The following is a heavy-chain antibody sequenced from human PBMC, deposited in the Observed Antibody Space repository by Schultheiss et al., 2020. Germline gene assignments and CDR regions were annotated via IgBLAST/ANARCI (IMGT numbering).Heavy chain of an antibody. Sequence: GESLKISCAASGFTFSSYGMHWVRQAPGKGLEYVSAISSNGGSTYYADSVKGRFTISRDNSKNTLYLQMSSLRAEDTAVYYCARVAAAGWAIDYWGQGTLVTVSS. D-gene: IGHD6-13*01. CDR3: ARVAAAGWAIDY. CDR2: ISSNGGST. CDR1: GFTFSSYG. J-gene: IGHJ4*02. V-gene: IGHV3-64D*06.